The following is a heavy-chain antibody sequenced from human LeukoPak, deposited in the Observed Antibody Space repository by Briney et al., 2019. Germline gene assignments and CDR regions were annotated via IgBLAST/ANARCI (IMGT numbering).Heavy chain of an antibody. V-gene: IGHV3-23*01. CDR1: GFTFGSYA. J-gene: IGHJ4*02. Sequence: PGGSLRLSCAASGFTFGSYAMSWVRQAPGKGLEWVSAISGSGGSTYYADSVKGRFTISRDNSKNTLYLQMNSLRAEDTAVYYCAKEYYYDSSGYAFDYWGQGTLVTVSS. D-gene: IGHD3-22*01. CDR2: ISGSGGST. CDR3: AKEYYYDSSGYAFDY.